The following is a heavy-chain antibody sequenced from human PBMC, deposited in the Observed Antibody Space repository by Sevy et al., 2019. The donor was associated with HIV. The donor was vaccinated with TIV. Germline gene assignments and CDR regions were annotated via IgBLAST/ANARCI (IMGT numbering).Heavy chain of an antibody. CDR2: ISYDGSNK. CDR3: AKFGGNAYDSSGYYPYYFDY. J-gene: IGHJ4*02. V-gene: IGHV3-30*18. Sequence: GGSLRLSCAASGFTFSSYGMHWVRQAPGKGLEWVAVISYDGSNKYYADSVKGRFTISRDNSKNTLDLQMNSLSAEDTAVYYCAKFGGNAYDSSGYYPYYFDYWGQGTLVTVSS. D-gene: IGHD3-22*01. CDR1: GFTFSSYG.